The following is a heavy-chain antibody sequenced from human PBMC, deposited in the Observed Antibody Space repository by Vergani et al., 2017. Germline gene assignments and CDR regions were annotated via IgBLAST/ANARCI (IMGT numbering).Heavy chain of an antibody. D-gene: IGHD5-12*01. V-gene: IGHV2-70*01. CDR1: GFSILTSEMC. Sequence: QITLTESGPTRVRPTETLTLTCTFSGFSILTSEMCVSWIRQPPGKALEWLSLIDWNDNKYFNTSLKPRLTISKDASKNQLVLTMTNMAPVDTATYYCSRIRRMRRSGYDIVDFWGQGILVTVAS. J-gene: IGHJ4*02. CDR3: SRIRRMRRSGYDIVDF. CDR2: IDWNDNK.